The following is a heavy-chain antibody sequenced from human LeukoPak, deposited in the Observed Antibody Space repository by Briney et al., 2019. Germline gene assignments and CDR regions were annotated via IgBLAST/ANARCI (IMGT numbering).Heavy chain of an antibody. D-gene: IGHD3-3*01. J-gene: IGHJ6*02. CDR2: ISASNGNT. CDR1: GYTFTSYG. Sequence: ASVKVSCKASGYTFTSYGISWVRQAPGQGLEWMGWISASNGNTNYAQKLQGRVTMTTDTSTSTAYMELRSLRSDDTAVYYCARDQAYYDFWSGYLGTTLGDYYYYGMDVWGQGTTVTVSS. CDR3: ARDQAYYDFWSGYLGTTLGDYYYYGMDV. V-gene: IGHV1-18*01.